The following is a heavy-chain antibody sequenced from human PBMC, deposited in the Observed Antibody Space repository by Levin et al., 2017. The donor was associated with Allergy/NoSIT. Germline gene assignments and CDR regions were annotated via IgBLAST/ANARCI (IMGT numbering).Heavy chain of an antibody. CDR3: AKDSGGRYYDSSGYYPNPLDY. D-gene: IGHD3-22*01. CDR1: GFTFSSYG. Sequence: GGSLRLSCAASGFTFSSYGMHWVRQAPGKGLEWVAVISYDGSNKYYADSVKGRFTISRDNSKNTLYLQMNSLRAEDTAVYYCAKDSGGRYYDSSGYYPNPLDYWGQGTLVTVSS. V-gene: IGHV3-30*18. J-gene: IGHJ4*02. CDR2: ISYDGSNK.